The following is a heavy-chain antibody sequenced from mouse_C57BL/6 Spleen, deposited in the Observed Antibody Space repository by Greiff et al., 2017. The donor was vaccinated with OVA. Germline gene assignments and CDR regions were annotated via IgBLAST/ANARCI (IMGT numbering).Heavy chain of an antibody. J-gene: IGHJ2*01. D-gene: IGHD2-1*01. CDR3: ARRGVYGNYFDY. CDR2: IDPSDSET. V-gene: IGHV1-52*01. Sequence: VQLQQPGAELVRPGSSVKLSCKASGYTFTSYWMHWVKQRPIQGLEWIGNIDPSDSETHYNQKFKDKATLTVDKSSSTAYMQLSSLTSEDSAVDYCARRGVYGNYFDYWGQGTTLTVSS. CDR1: GYTFTSYW.